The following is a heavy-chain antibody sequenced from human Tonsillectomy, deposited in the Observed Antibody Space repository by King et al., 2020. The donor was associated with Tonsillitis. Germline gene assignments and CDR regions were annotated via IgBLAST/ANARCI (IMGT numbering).Heavy chain of an antibody. Sequence: VQLVESGADLKKPGTSVRLSCKASGYTFIDYFIHWVRQAPGQGLEWIGMCNTNNGDINYDQEFWDRVTVTRDKSTSTVFMELRGLPFEDTAVYFCARELPGARFGFDFWGQGALVTVSS. CDR1: GYTFIDYF. V-gene: IGHV1-46*01. J-gene: IGHJ4*02. CDR3: ARELPGARFGFDF. D-gene: IGHD7-27*01. CDR2: CNTNNGDI.